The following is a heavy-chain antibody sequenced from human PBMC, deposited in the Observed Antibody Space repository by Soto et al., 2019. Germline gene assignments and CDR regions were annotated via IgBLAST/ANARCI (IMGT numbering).Heavy chain of an antibody. CDR1: GYSFTSYW. J-gene: IGHJ6*02. Sequence: PGESLKISCKGSGYSFTSYWIGWVRQMPGKGLEWMGIIYPGDSDTRYSPSFQGQVTISADKSISTAYLQWSSLKASDTAMYYCARHLIAAAGTGYYYGMDVWGQGTTVTVSS. CDR3: ARHLIAAAGTGYYYGMDV. D-gene: IGHD6-13*01. CDR2: IYPGDSDT. V-gene: IGHV5-51*01.